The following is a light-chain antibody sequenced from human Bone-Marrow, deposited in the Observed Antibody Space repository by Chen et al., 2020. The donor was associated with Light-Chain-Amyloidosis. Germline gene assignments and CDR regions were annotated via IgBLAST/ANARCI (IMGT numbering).Light chain of an antibody. CDR1: QTISSNY. J-gene: IGKJ4*01. Sequence: EIVLTQSPGTLSLSPGEGANLSCRASQTISSNYLTWYQQKFGQAPRLLIYGSSSRDTGIPDRFTGSWSGTEFTLTINRLEPEDFAMYYCQQYGNSPLTFGGGTKVEIK. CDR3: QQYGNSPLT. V-gene: IGKV3-20*01. CDR2: GSS.